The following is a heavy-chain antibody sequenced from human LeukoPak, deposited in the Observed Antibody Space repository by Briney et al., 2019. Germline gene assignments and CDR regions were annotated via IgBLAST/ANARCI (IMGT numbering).Heavy chain of an antibody. J-gene: IGHJ3*02. CDR2: MNPDSGNP. V-gene: IGHV1-8*03. D-gene: IGHD3-10*01. Sequence: GASVKVSCNASGYPFTSYDINWVRQATGQGLEWMGLMNPDSGNPGYAHKFQGRVTITRNTSISPAYMELSSLRSEDTAVYYCARARVPRDAFDIWGQGTMVTVSS. CDR3: ARARVPRDAFDI. CDR1: GYPFTSYD.